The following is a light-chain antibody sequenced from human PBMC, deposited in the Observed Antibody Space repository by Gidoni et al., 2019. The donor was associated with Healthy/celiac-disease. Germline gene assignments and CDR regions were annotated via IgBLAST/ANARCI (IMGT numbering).Light chain of an antibody. CDR1: QSVSSN. CDR2: GAS. J-gene: IGKJ2*01. V-gene: IGKV3-15*01. Sequence: EIVMTQSPATLSVSPGERATLSCRASQSVSSNLAWYQQKPGLLWLLIYGASTRATGIPARFSGSGSGTEFTLTISSLQSEDFAVYYCQQYNNWPPYTFGQGTKLEIK. CDR3: QQYNNWPPYT.